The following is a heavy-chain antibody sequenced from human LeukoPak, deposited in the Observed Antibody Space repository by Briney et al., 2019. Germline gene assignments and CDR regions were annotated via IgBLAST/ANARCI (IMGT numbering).Heavy chain of an antibody. CDR2: INTNSGGT. Sequence: ASVKVTCKTSGYTFTAYYVHWVRQAPAQGLEWMGYINTNSGGTKYAPKFQGRVTMTRDTSITTGYMELRRLRSDDTAVYYCARIEGGASSRFDWGQGTLVTVSS. CDR3: ARIEGGASSRFD. D-gene: IGHD3-10*01. V-gene: IGHV1-2*02. J-gene: IGHJ4*02. CDR1: GYTFTAYY.